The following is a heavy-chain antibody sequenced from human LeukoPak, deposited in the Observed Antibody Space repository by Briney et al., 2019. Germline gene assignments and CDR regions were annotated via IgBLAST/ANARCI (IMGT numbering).Heavy chain of an antibody. Sequence: SETLSHTCAVFGGSFSDSYWSWIRQPPGKGLEWIGEINHSGSTNYNPSLKSRVTISVDTSKNQFSLKLSSVTAADTAVYYCARVVRYYNVGHYYGMDVWGQGTTVTVSS. V-gene: IGHV4-34*01. CDR2: INHSGST. D-gene: IGHD3-10*01. CDR3: ARVVRYYNVGHYYGMDV. J-gene: IGHJ6*02. CDR1: GGSFSDSY.